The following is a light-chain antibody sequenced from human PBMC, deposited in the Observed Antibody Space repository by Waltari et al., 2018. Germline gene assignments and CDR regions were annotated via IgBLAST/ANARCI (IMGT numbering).Light chain of an antibody. V-gene: IGKV3-15*01. CDR3: QQYNDWWT. CDR1: QSVLTH. Sequence: EVVMTQYPATLSVSAGGRATLSCRASQSVLTHLAWYQQKPGQAPRLLIYEASTRATSIPARFIGSGSGTEFTLTISSLQSEDFAVYYCQQYNDWWTFDQGTKVQIK. J-gene: IGKJ1*01. CDR2: EAS.